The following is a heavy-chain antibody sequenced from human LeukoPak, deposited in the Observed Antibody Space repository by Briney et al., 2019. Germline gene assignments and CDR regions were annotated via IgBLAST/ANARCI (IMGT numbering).Heavy chain of an antibody. D-gene: IGHD3-10*01. J-gene: IGHJ4*02. Sequence: SETLSLTCAVSGGSMNSHNWWIWVRQPPGRGLEWIGEIYRTGDTNYNPSLKSRVTISQDKSKNQFSLKLNSMTAADTAVYYCARDQTYSGSGIYTYFDYWGQGILVTVSS. CDR1: GGSMNSHNW. CDR3: ARDQTYSGSGIYTYFDY. V-gene: IGHV4-4*02. CDR2: IYRTGDT.